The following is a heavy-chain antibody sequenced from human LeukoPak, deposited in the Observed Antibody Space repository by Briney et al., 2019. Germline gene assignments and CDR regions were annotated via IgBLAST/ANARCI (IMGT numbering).Heavy chain of an antibody. V-gene: IGHV4-38-2*01. D-gene: IGHD3-9*01. CDR2: IYHSGRT. CDR3: ARVTNTGYYYFDY. Sequence: SETLSLTCAVSGYSISSGYYWGWIRQPPGKGVEWIGSIYHSGRTYHNPSLKSRVTISVDTSKNQFSLKLNSVTAADTAVYYCARVTNTGYYYFDYWGQGTLVTVSS. J-gene: IGHJ4*02. CDR1: GYSISSGYY.